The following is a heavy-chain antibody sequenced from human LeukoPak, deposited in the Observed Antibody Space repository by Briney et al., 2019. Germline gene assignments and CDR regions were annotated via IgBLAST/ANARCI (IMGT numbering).Heavy chain of an antibody. V-gene: IGHV1-46*01. Sequence: GESLKISCKGSGYSFTSYWIGWVRQAPGQGLEWMGMINPTGGRTIYAQRFRGRITMTRDTSTATVYLGLSSLRPGDTAIYYCARDWGGHCSGDVCYSARFDPWGQGTLVAVSS. CDR1: GYSFTSYW. CDR2: INPTGGRT. D-gene: IGHD2-15*01. J-gene: IGHJ5*02. CDR3: ARDWGGHCSGDVCYSARFDP.